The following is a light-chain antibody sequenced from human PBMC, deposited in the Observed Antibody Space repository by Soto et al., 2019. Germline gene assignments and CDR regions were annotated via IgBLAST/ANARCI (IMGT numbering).Light chain of an antibody. J-gene: IGKJ1*01. Sequence: VTITCRASQSTSSYLAWFQQKPGRAPKLLIYGASTLQSGVPARFSGSGSGTEFTLTISSLQPDDFATYYCQQYNSYSPTFGQGTKVDIK. CDR2: GAS. CDR1: QSTSSY. CDR3: QQYNSYSPT. V-gene: IGKV1-5*01.